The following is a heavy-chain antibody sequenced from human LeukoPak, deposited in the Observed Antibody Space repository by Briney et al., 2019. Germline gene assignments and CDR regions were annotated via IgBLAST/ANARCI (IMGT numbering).Heavy chain of an antibody. D-gene: IGHD3-16*01. CDR3: TRRLDE. V-gene: IGHV3-7*01. CDR2: INQDGSEK. Sequence: PGGSLRLSCATSGFSFNNDWMDWVRQAPGKGLEWVANINQDGSEKNCLGSVKGRFTISRDNAQNSLYLQMNGLRVEDTAVYYCTRRLDEWGQGTLVTVSS. CDR1: GFSFNNDW. J-gene: IGHJ4*02.